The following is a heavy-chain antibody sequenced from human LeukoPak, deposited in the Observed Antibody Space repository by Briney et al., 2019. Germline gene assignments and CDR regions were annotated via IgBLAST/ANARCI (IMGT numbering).Heavy chain of an antibody. CDR2: ISWDGGST. V-gene: IGHV3-43*01. J-gene: IGHJ5*02. CDR3: AKASSTGTIYNWFDP. D-gene: IGHD1-1*01. Sequence: GGSLRLSCAASGFTFDDYTMHWVRQAPGKGLEWVSLISWDGGSTYYADSVKGRFTISRDNSKNSLYLQMNSLRTEDTALYYCAKASSTGTIYNWFDPWGQGTLVTVSS. CDR1: GFTFDDYT.